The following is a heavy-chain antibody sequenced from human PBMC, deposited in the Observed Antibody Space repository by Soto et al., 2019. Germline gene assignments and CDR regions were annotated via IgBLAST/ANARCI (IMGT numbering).Heavy chain of an antibody. Sequence: GESLKISCAASGFTFSSYSMNWVRQAPGKGLEWVSSISSSSSYIYYADSVKGRFTISRDNAKNSLYLQMNSLRAEDTAVYYCARRGNIVATITFYYYGMDVWGQGTTVTVSS. CDR3: ARRGNIVATITFYYYGMDV. CDR1: GFTFSSYS. CDR2: ISSSSSYI. D-gene: IGHD5-12*01. J-gene: IGHJ6*02. V-gene: IGHV3-21*01.